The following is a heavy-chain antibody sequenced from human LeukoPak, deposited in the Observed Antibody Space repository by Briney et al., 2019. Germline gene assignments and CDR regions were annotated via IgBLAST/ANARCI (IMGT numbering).Heavy chain of an antibody. CDR2: IYYSGST. CDR3: ARVYCSSTSCYEGY. V-gene: IGHV4-39*01. CDR1: GGSISSSSYY. J-gene: IGHJ4*02. Sequence: SEILSLTCTVSGGSISSSSYYWGWIRQSPGKGLEWIGSIYYSGSTYYNPSLKSRVTISVDTSKNQFSLKLSSVTAADTAVYYCARVYCSSTSCYEGYWGQGTLVTVSS. D-gene: IGHD2-2*01.